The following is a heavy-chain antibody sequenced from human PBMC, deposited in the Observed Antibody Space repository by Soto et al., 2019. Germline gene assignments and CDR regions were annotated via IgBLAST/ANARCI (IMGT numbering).Heavy chain of an antibody. D-gene: IGHD2-2*02. Sequence: QVQLQESGPGLVKPSETLSLTCTVSGGSISSYYWSWIRQPPGKGLEWIGYIYYSGSTNYNPSLKSRVTISVDTSKNQFSLKLSSVTAADTAVYYGARAQDGYTPYYFDYWGQGTLVTVSS. CDR2: IYYSGST. V-gene: IGHV4-59*01. J-gene: IGHJ4*02. CDR3: ARAQDGYTPYYFDY. CDR1: GGSISSYY.